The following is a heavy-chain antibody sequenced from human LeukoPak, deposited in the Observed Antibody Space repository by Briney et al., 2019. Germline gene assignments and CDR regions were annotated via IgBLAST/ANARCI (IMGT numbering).Heavy chain of an antibody. V-gene: IGHV1-46*01. CDR1: GYTFTSYY. J-gene: IGHJ6*02. CDR2: INPSGGST. D-gene: IGHD4-17*01. Sequence: ASVKVSCKASGYTFTSYYMHWVRQAPGQGLEWMGIINPSGGSTSYAQKFQGRVTMTRDTSTSTVYMELSSLRSEDTAVYYCATCRPRNDYGDYVQPYPVSAYYYGMDVWGQGTTVTVSS. CDR3: ATCRPRNDYGDYVQPYPVSAYYYGMDV.